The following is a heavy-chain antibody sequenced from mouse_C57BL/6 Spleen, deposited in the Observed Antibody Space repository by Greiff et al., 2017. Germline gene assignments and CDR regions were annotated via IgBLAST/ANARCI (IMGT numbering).Heavy chain of an antibody. CDR3: ARSRDYYGSIYCFDY. CDR1: GYTFTSYW. CDR2: IYPGSGST. D-gene: IGHD1-1*01. J-gene: IGHJ2*01. V-gene: IGHV1-55*01. Sequence: QVQLQQPGAELVKPGASVKMSCKASGYTFTSYWITWVKQRPGQGLEWIGDIYPGSGSTNYNEKFKSKATLTVDTSSSTAYMQLSSLTSEDSAVYYCARSRDYYGSIYCFDYWGQGTTLTVSS.